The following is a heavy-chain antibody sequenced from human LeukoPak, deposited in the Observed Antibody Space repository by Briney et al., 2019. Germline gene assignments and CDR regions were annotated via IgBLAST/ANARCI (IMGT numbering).Heavy chain of an antibody. J-gene: IGHJ4*02. Sequence: SETLSLTCTISGGSISSYYWSWVRQPPGKGLEWIGYIYYSGSTNYNPSLKSRVTISVDTSKNQFSLKLSSVTAADTAVYYCGRTYYDILTGYIWGQGILVTVSS. CDR3: GRTYYDILTGYI. V-gene: IGHV4-59*12. D-gene: IGHD3-9*01. CDR1: GGSISSYY. CDR2: IYYSGST.